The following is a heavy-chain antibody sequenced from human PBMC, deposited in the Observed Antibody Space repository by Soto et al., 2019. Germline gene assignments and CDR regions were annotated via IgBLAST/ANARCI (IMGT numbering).Heavy chain of an antibody. V-gene: IGHV3-23*01. Sequence: GGSPRLSCKASGFTFRTYAMRWVRQAPGKGVEWVSTITSSGGGTYNGDSVKGRFTISRDNSKNTLYLQMNSLRAEDTAVYYCAKDSRVTMVRGVIIPPGYWGQGTLVTVSS. CDR2: ITSSGGGT. D-gene: IGHD3-10*01. CDR1: GFTFRTYA. CDR3: AKDSRVTMVRGVIIPPGY. J-gene: IGHJ4*02.